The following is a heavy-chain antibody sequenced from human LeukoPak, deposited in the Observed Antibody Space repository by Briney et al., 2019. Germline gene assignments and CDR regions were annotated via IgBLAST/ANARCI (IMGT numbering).Heavy chain of an antibody. CDR2: INPNSGGT. CDR1: GGTFSNYA. D-gene: IGHD6-13*01. Sequence: ASVKVSCKASGGTFSNYAISWVRQAPGQGLEWMGWINPNSGGTNYAQKFQGRVTMTRDTSISTAYMELSRLRSDDTAVYYCAKETSIAAAGMVVAEYFQHWGQGTLVTVSS. V-gene: IGHV1-2*02. J-gene: IGHJ1*01. CDR3: AKETSIAAAGMVVAEYFQH.